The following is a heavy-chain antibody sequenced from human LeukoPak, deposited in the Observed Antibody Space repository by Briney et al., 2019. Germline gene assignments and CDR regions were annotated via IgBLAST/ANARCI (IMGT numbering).Heavy chain of an antibody. CDR1: GYSFTGYY. CDR3: VREGYSMVRGRLTSWFDP. D-gene: IGHD3-10*01. V-gene: IGHV1-2*02. CDR2: INPNSGGT. Sequence: ASVKVSCKASGYSFTGYYIHWVRQAPGQGLEWMAWINPNSGGTNYAQKFQGRVTMTRDTSISTAYMELSSLRSEDTAVYYCVREGYSMVRGRLTSWFDPWGQGTLVTVSS. J-gene: IGHJ5*02.